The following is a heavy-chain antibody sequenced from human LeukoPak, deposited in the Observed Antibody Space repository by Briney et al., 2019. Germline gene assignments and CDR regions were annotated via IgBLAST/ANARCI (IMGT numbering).Heavy chain of an antibody. CDR3: ARWLQSPSLYFDS. Sequence: SETLSLTCAVYGGSFSGYYWSWIRQPPGKGLEWIGEINHSGNTNYNPSLKSRVTISVETSKNQFSLKLSSVTAADTAVYYCARWLQSPSLYFDSWGQGTLVTVSS. CDR2: INHSGNT. J-gene: IGHJ4*02. D-gene: IGHD5-24*01. CDR1: GGSFSGYY. V-gene: IGHV4-34*01.